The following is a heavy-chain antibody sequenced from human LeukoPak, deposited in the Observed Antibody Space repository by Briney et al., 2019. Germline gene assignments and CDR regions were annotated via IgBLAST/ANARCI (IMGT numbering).Heavy chain of an antibody. Sequence: SETLSLTCTVSGGSISSYYWSWIRQPPGKGLEWIGYIYYSGSTNYNPSLKSRVTISVDTSKNQFSLKLSSVTAADTAVYYCARALTTPRITMIVVAGPTLFDYWGQGTLVTVSS. CDR1: GGSISSYY. J-gene: IGHJ4*02. CDR2: IYYSGST. D-gene: IGHD3-22*01. CDR3: ARALTTPRITMIVVAGPTLFDY. V-gene: IGHV4-59*01.